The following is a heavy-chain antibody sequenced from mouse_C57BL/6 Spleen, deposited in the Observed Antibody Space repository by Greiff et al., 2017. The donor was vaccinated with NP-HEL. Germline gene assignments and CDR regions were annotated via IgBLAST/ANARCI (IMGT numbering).Heavy chain of an antibody. CDR1: GYSFTGYY. Sequence: VQLQQSGPELVKPGASVKISCKASGYSFTGYYMNWVKQSPEKSLEWIGEINPSTGGTTYNQKFKAKATLTVDKSSSTAYMQLKSLTSEDSAVYYWARNWDAYFDYWGQGTTLTVSS. V-gene: IGHV1-42*01. D-gene: IGHD4-1*01. J-gene: IGHJ2*01. CDR3: ARNWDAYFDY. CDR2: INPSTGGT.